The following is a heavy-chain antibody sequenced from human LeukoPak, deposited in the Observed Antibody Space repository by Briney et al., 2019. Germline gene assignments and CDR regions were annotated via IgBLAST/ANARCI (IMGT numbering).Heavy chain of an antibody. Sequence: GESLKISCKGSGYSFTSYWIGWVRQMPGKGLEWMGIIYPGDSDTRYSPSFQGQVTISADKSISTAYLQWSSLKASDTAMYYCARLSGTAAAIGRYYYYYYGMDVWGQGTTATVSS. V-gene: IGHV5-51*01. CDR1: GYSFTSYW. J-gene: IGHJ6*02. CDR2: IYPGDSDT. CDR3: ARLSGTAAAIGRYYYYYYGMDV. D-gene: IGHD2-2*01.